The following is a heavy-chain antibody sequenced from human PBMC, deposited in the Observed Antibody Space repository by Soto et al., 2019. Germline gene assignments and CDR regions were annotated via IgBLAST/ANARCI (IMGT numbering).Heavy chain of an antibody. CDR1: GYRISTYW. Sequence: PGESLKISCKGSGYRISTYWIGWVRQMPGKGLEWMGIIYPGDSDSHIRYSPSFQGQVTISVDKSISTAYLQWSSLKAPDTAMYYCARQYVLQEAVDYWGQGTLVTVSS. CDR2: IYPGDSDSHI. D-gene: IGHD3-10*01. CDR3: ARQYVLQEAVDY. V-gene: IGHV5-51*01. J-gene: IGHJ4*02.